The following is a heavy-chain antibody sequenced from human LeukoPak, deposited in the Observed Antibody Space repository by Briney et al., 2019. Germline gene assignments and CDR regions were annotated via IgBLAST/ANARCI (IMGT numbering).Heavy chain of an antibody. V-gene: IGHV4-59*11. CDR2: IYYSGST. Sequence: SETLSLTCTVSGYSITSGHYWGWIRQPPGKGLEWIGYIYYSGSTNYNPSLKSRVTISVDTSKNQFSLKLSSVTAAVTAVYYCARGRVELDYWGQGTLVTVSS. CDR3: ARGRVELDY. CDR1: GYSITSGHY. J-gene: IGHJ4*02. D-gene: IGHD1-26*01.